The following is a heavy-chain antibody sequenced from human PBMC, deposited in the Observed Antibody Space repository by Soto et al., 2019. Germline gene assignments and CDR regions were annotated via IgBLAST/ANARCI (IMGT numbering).Heavy chain of an antibody. D-gene: IGHD1-1*01. Sequence: EVQLLESGGGLVQPGGSLRLSCAASGFAFSSYAVSWVRQAPGKGLEWVSGISASGGLTNYADSVKGRFTVSRDNSKNTLFLQMSSLTVDDTAVYFCASWREREHAYDIWGPGTAVTVSS. CDR3: ASWREREHAYDI. J-gene: IGHJ3*02. CDR1: GFAFSSYA. CDR2: ISASGGLT. V-gene: IGHV3-23*01.